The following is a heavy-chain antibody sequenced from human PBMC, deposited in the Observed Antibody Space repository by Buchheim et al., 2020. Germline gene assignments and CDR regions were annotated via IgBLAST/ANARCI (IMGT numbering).Heavy chain of an antibody. V-gene: IGHV4-39*01. D-gene: IGHD3-10*01. CDR3: ARALRDYGSGSYYLGY. CDR1: GGSISSSSYY. J-gene: IGHJ4*02. CDR2: IYYSGST. Sequence: QLQLQESGPGLVKPSETLSLTCTVSGGSISSSSYYWGWIRQPPGKGLEWIGSIYYSGSTYYNPSLKSRVTISVDTSKNQFSLKLSSVTAADTAVYYCARALRDYGSGSYYLGYWGQGTL.